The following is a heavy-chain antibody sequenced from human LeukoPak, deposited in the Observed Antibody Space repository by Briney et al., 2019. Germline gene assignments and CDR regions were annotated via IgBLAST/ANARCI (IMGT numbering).Heavy chain of an antibody. CDR2: ISSSSSYI. J-gene: IGHJ4*02. CDR1: GFTFSSYS. Sequence: GRSLRLSCAASGFTFSSYSMNWVRQAPGKGLEWVSSISSSSSYIYYADSVKGRFTISRDNAKNSLYLQMNSLRAEDTAVYYCARGKSSSWYWYYFDYWGQGTLVTVSS. D-gene: IGHD6-13*01. V-gene: IGHV3-21*01. CDR3: ARGKSSSWYWYYFDY.